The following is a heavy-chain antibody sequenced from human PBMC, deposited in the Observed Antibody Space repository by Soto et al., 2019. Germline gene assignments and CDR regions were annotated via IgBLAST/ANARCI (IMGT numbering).Heavy chain of an antibody. D-gene: IGHD4-17*01. Sequence: EVQLLESGGGLVQSGGSLRLSCAASGFTFTTYAMSWVRQPPGKGLEWVSGISSSGDIPYYADSVKGRFTISRDKSKKTVYLQMNSLRAEDTDLYYCAKVNSIVGDGDHDYWGQGTLVSVSS. CDR2: ISSSGDIP. J-gene: IGHJ4*02. V-gene: IGHV3-23*01. CDR1: GFTFTTYA. CDR3: AKVNSIVGDGDHDY.